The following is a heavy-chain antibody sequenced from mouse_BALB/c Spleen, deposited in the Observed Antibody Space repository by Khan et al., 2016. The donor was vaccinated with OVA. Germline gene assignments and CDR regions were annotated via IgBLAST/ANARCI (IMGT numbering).Heavy chain of an antibody. Sequence: EVELVESGGDLVKPGGSLKLSCAASGFTFSNYGMSWVSQTPDKRLEWDATITNGGSYTYYPDSVKGRITISSDNAKNTLYLQMSSLKSDDTAMYSCAILCYDEAWFACWCQGTLVAVSS. V-gene: IGHV5-6*01. J-gene: IGHJ3*01. D-gene: IGHD2-12*01. CDR1: GFTFSNYG. CDR3: AILCYDEAWFAC. CDR2: ITNGGSYT.